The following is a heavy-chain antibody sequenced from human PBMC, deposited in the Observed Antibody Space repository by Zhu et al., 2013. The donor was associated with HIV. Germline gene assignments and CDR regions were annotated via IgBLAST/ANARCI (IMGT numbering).Heavy chain of an antibody. J-gene: IGHJ5*02. CDR1: AYTFSSYG. D-gene: IGHD2-2*01. V-gene: IGHV1-18*01. CDR2: ISSNNGNT. Sequence: QVQLVQSGAELKQPGASVKVSCTASAYTFSSYGITWVRQAPGQGLEWMGWISSNNGNTNYAQKLQGRVTMTADTSTNTAYMELRSLRSDDTAMYYCARVIIGVPTPIDNWFDPWGQGTLVTVSS. CDR3: ARVIIGVPTPIDNWFDP.